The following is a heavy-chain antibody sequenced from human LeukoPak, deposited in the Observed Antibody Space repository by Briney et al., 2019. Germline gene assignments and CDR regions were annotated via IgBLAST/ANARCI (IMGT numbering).Heavy chain of an antibody. CDR1: GFTLSSYA. V-gene: IGHV3-23*01. J-gene: IGHJ5*02. CDR3: ARDRKSGSYQGGFDP. D-gene: IGHD1-26*01. Sequence: GGSLRLSCAASGFTLSSYAMSWVRQAPGKGLEYISYISVSGSTDYADSVKGRFTISRDSAKNSLYLQMSRLRAEDTAVYYCARDRKSGSYQGGFDPWGQGTLVTVSS. CDR2: ISVSGST.